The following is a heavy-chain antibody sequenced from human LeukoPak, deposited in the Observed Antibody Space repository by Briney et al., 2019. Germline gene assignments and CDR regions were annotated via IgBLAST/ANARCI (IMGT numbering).Heavy chain of an antibody. CDR2: INPSGGGT. J-gene: IGHJ4*02. CDR3: ARALRSYSSEDY. D-gene: IGHD3-22*01. V-gene: IGHV1-46*01. Sequence: ASVKVSCKASGYTFISYYMHWVRQAPGQGLEWMGIINPSGGGTSYAQKFQGRVTMTRDTSTNTVYMELSSLRSEDTAVYYCARALRSYSSEDYWGQGTLVTVSS. CDR1: GYTFISYY.